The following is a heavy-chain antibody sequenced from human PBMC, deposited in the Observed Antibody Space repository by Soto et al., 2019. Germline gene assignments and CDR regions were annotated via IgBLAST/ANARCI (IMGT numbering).Heavy chain of an antibody. CDR1: GYIFTSYV. D-gene: IGHD3-10*01. J-gene: IGHJ3*02. Sequence: QDPLVQSGAEVKNPGASVQVSCKASGYIFTSYVIFWMRQAPGQRPEWMGWISTGAGNTAYSQKLQGRITISRDTSASTVFMELRSLTSEDTAVYYCAREYGSINSYKAFDIWGQGTLVTVSS. CDR3: AREYGSINSYKAFDI. V-gene: IGHV1-3*04. CDR2: ISTGAGNT.